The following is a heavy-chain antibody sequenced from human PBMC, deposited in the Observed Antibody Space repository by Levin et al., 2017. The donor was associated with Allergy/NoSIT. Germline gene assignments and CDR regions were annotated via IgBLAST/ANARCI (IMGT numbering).Heavy chain of an antibody. CDR3: ARDLEYYYGSGMAY. CDR2: INSDGSST. Sequence: ASVKVSCAASGFTFSSYWMHWVRQAPGKGLVWVSRINSDGSSTSYADSVKGRFTISRDNAKNTLYLQMNSLRAEDMAVYYCARDLEYYYGSGMAYWGQGTLVTVSS. V-gene: IGHV3-74*01. J-gene: IGHJ4*02. CDR1: GFTFSSYW. D-gene: IGHD3-10*01.